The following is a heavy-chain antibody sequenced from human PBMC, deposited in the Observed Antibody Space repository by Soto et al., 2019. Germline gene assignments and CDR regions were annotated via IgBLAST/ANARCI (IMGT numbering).Heavy chain of an antibody. V-gene: IGHV1-2*04. J-gene: IGHJ6*03. CDR2: INPNGGVT. CDR3: ARESGGATATLDYYYFYMDV. CDR1: GDSFNDYY. D-gene: IGHD5-12*01. Sequence: QVQLVQSGAEVRKPGASVTVSCRSSGDSFNDYYIHWVRQAPGQGFEWMGWINPNGGVTKYAQRFQGWVSKTRDTSIRTVYMQLSRLRSDDTAVYYCARESGGATATLDYYYFYMDVWGTGTTVTVSS.